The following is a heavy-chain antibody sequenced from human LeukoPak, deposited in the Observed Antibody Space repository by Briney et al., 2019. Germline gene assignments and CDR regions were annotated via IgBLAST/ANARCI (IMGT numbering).Heavy chain of an antibody. V-gene: IGHV1-2*02. J-gene: IGHJ4*01. CDR2: INPNSGVT. CDR1: GYTFIDYY. CDR3: ARQAVADSPPADFDY. Sequence: ASVKVSCKSTGYTFIDYYIHGLRQAPGQGPEWMGWINPNSGVTNYARKFQGRVTMTRDTSISTTYMDLSRLRSDDTAVYYCARQAVADSPPADFDYWGQGTLVTVSS. D-gene: IGHD6-19*01.